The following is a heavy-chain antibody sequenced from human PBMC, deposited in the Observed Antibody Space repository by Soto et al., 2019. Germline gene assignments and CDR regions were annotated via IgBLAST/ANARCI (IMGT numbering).Heavy chain of an antibody. D-gene: IGHD6-19*01. CDR1: GFTFSSYA. Sequence: GGSLRLSCAASGFTFSSYAMHWVRQAPGKGLEWVAVISYDGSNKYYADSVKGRFTISRDNSKNTLYLQMNSLRAEDTAVYYCARGYSSGWYAVIVELSLDYWGQGTLVTVSS. CDR3: ARGYSSGWYAVIVELSLDY. J-gene: IGHJ4*02. V-gene: IGHV3-30-3*01. CDR2: ISYDGSNK.